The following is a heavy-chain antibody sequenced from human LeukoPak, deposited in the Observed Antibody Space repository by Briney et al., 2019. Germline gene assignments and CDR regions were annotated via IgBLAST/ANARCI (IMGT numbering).Heavy chain of an antibody. CDR1: AYTFADYY. J-gene: IGHJ5*02. Sequence: ASVKLSCKASAYTFADYYTHWAPHAPGPGLEWLSYTYPKSGRTNSAQKFQGRVTMTRDPSLRTPYMELSRLNFEHTAVYYCARVSTSGYSGCLAPWGRGPRVPVSS. CDR3: ARVSTSGYSGCLAP. D-gene: IGHD6-19*01. CDR2: TYPKSGRT. V-gene: IGHV1-2*02.